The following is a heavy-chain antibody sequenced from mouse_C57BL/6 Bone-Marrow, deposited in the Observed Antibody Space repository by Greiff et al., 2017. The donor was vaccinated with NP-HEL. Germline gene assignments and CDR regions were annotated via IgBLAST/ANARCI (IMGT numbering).Heavy chain of an antibody. V-gene: IGHV1-76*01. CDR3: ARSMKVNYDYHYYAMDY. CDR1: GYTFTDYY. Sequence: VQLVESGAELVRPGASVKLSCKASGYTFTDYYINWVKQRPGQGLEWIARIYPGSGNTYYNEKFKGKATLTAEKSSSTAYMQLSSLTSEDSAVYICARSMKVNYDYHYYAMDYWGQGTSVTVSS. J-gene: IGHJ4*01. D-gene: IGHD2-4*01. CDR2: IYPGSGNT.